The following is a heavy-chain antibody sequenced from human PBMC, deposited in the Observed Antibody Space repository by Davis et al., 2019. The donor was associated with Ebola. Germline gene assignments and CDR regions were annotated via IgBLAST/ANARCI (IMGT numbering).Heavy chain of an antibody. CDR2: INAGNGNT. D-gene: IGHD6-6*01. CDR1: GYTFTSYA. V-gene: IGHV1-3*01. J-gene: IGHJ6*02. CDR3: ARGSSKAYYYYGMDV. Sequence: AASVQVSCKASGYTFTSYAMHWVRQAPGQRLEWMGWINAGNGNTKYSQKFQGRVTITRDTSASTAYMELSSLRSEDTAVYYCARGSSKAYYYYGMDVWGQGTTVTVSS.